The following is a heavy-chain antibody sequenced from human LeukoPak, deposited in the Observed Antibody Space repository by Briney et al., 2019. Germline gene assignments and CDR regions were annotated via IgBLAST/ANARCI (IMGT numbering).Heavy chain of an antibody. Sequence: SETLSLTCTVSGGSISSDNYYWSWIRQPAGKGLEWIGRIYTSGSTSYNPSLKSRVTISLDTSKNQFSLKLSSVTAADTAVYYCARKWFLYGSGSYSYWGQGTLVTVSS. J-gene: IGHJ4*02. CDR3: ARKWFLYGSGSYSY. V-gene: IGHV4-61*02. CDR2: IYTSGST. CDR1: GGSISSDNYY. D-gene: IGHD3-10*01.